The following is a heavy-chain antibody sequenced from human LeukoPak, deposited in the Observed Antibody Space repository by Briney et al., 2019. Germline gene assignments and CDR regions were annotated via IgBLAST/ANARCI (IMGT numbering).Heavy chain of an antibody. CDR1: GYTFTSYA. J-gene: IGHJ5*02. CDR2: INTNTGNP. Sequence: GASVKVFCKASGYTFTSYAMNWVRQAPGQGLEWMGWINTNTGNPTYAQGFTGRFVFSLDTSVSTAYLQISSLKAEDTAVYYCARDPSSYDFWPNWFDPWGQGTLVTVSS. CDR3: ARDPSSYDFWPNWFDP. V-gene: IGHV7-4-1*02. D-gene: IGHD3-3*01.